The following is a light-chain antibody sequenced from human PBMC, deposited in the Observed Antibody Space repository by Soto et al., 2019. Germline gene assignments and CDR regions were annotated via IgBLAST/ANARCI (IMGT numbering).Light chain of an antibody. CDR3: AAWDDSLNGPYVV. CDR2: SNN. Sequence: QSVLTQPPSASGTPGQRVTISCSGSSSNIGSDTVNWYQQLPGTAPKLLIYSNNQRPSGVPDRCSGSKSGTSASLAISGLQSEDEADYYCAAWDDSLNGPYVVFGGGTKLTVL. CDR1: SSNIGSDT. J-gene: IGLJ2*01. V-gene: IGLV1-44*01.